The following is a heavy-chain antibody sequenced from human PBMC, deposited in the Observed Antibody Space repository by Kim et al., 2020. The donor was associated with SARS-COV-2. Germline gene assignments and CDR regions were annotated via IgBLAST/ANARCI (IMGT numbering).Heavy chain of an antibody. V-gene: IGHV3-30*18. CDR1: GFTFSSYG. D-gene: IGHD6-19*01. CDR2: ISYDGSNK. J-gene: IGHJ6*01. CDR3: AKDRRYSSGWYPPEGGM. Sequence: GGSLRLSCAASGFTFSSYGMHWVRQAPGKGLEWVAVISYDGSNKYYADSVKGRFTISRDNSKNTLYLQMNSLRAEDTAVYYCAKDRRYSSGWYPPEGGM.